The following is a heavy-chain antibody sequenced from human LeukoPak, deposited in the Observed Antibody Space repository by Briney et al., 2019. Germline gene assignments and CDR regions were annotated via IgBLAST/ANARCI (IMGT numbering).Heavy chain of an antibody. J-gene: IGHJ4*02. Sequence: ASVKVSXKASGGTFSSYAISWVRQAPGQGLEWMGGIIPIFGTANYAQKFQGRVTITADESTSTAYMELSSLRSEDTAVYYCARGSYCSSTSCYFDYWGQGTLVTVSS. CDR3: ARGSYCSSTSCYFDY. CDR1: GGTFSSYA. CDR2: IIPIFGTA. D-gene: IGHD2-2*01. V-gene: IGHV1-69*13.